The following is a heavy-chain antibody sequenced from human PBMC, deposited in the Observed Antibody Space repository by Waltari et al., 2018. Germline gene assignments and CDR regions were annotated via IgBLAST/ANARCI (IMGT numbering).Heavy chain of an antibody. J-gene: IGHJ4*02. D-gene: IGHD3-9*01. CDR1: GGAITTTNYY. CDR2: INYNGNT. Sequence: QLQVQESGPGLVKPSETLSLTCTVSGGAITTTNYYWGWVRQHPGKGLEWFGSINYNGNTYYNPSLKSRVTMSADTSKNQFSLNLNSVTAADTAVYYCASLLTGDWGQGVLVTVSS. V-gene: IGHV4-39*01. CDR3: ASLLTGD.